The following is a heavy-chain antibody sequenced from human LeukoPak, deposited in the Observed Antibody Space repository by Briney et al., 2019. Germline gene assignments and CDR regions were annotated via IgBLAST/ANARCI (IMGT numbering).Heavy chain of an antibody. Sequence: PGGSLRLSCAASGFTFASYAMSWVRQAPGKGLEWVSTISGSGGNTYYADSVKGRFTISRDNSKNTLYLQMNSRRAEDTAVYYCANSPNINYWGQGTLVTVSS. CDR1: GFTFASYA. D-gene: IGHD1/OR15-1a*01. CDR3: ANSPNINY. J-gene: IGHJ4*02. V-gene: IGHV3-23*01. CDR2: ISGSGGNT.